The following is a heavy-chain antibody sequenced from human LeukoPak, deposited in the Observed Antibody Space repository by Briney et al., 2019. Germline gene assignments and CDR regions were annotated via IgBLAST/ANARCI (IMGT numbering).Heavy chain of an antibody. CDR2: ISSSSSYI. CDR1: GFTFSNAW. Sequence: GGSLRLSCAASGFTFSNAWMNWVRQAPGKGLEWVSSISSSSSYIYYADSVKGRFTISRDNAKNSLYLQMNSLRAEDTAVYYCARDPVYGDYSAGWFDPWGQGTLVTVSS. V-gene: IGHV3-21*01. J-gene: IGHJ5*02. CDR3: ARDPVYGDYSAGWFDP. D-gene: IGHD4-17*01.